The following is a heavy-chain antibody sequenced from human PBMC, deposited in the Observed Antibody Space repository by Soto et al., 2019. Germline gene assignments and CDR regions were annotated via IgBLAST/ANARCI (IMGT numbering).Heavy chain of an antibody. J-gene: IGHJ4*02. D-gene: IGHD3-3*01. CDR2: ISYDGSNK. V-gene: IGHV3-30-3*01. Sequence: GGSLRLACAASGFTFSSCAMHWVRQAPGKGLEWVALISYDGSNKYYADSVKGRFTISRDNSKNTLYLQMNSLRAEDTAVYYCARDKRDLRFLEWSYYFDYWRQGTLVT. CDR1: GFTFSSCA. CDR3: ARDKRDLRFLEWSYYFDY.